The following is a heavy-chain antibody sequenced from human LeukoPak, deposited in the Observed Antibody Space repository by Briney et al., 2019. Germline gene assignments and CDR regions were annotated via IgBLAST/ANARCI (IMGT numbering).Heavy chain of an antibody. J-gene: IGHJ5*02. V-gene: IGHV4-34*01. CDR1: GGSFSGYY. CDR2: INHSGST. D-gene: IGHD3-10*01. CDR3: ARVSRST. Sequence: SGTLSLTCAVYGGSFSGYYWSWIRQPPGKGLEWIGEINHSGSTNYNPSLKSRVTIPVDTSKNQFSLKLSSVTAADTAVYYCARVSRSTWGQGTLVTVSS.